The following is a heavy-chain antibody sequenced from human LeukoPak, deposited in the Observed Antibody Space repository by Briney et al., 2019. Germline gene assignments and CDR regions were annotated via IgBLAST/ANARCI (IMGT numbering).Heavy chain of an antibody. J-gene: IGHJ3*02. V-gene: IGHV4-34*01. Sequence: PSETLSPTCAVYGGSFSGYYWSWIRQPPGKGLEWIGEINHSGSTNYNPSLKSRVTISVDTSKNQFSLKLSSVTAADTAVYYCARSRSRDFWSGDKGAFDIWGQGTMVTVSS. CDR1: GGSFSGYY. D-gene: IGHD3-3*01. CDR2: INHSGST. CDR3: ARSRSRDFWSGDKGAFDI.